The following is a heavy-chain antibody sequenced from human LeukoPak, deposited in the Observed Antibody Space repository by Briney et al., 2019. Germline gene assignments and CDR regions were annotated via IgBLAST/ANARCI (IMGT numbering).Heavy chain of an antibody. V-gene: IGHV4-39*07. Sequence: PSETLSLTCTVSGGSISSRSYYWGWIRQPPGKGLEWIGSIYHSGSTYYNPSLKSRVTISVDTSKNQFSLKLSSVTAADTAVYYCASGRPTDVLLWFGELLLDYYYYMDVWGKGTTVTVSS. CDR1: GGSISSRSYY. D-gene: IGHD3-10*01. J-gene: IGHJ6*03. CDR3: ASGRPTDVLLWFGELLLDYYYYMDV. CDR2: IYHSGST.